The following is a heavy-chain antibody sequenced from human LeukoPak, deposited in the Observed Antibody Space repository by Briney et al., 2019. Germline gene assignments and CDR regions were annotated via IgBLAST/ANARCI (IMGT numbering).Heavy chain of an antibody. V-gene: IGHV3-7*01. Sequence: GGSLRLSCAASGFTFSSYWMSWVRQAPGKGLEWVANIKQDGTEKYYVDSVRGRFTISRDNAKNSLYLQMNSLRAEDTAVYYCATPSGYSSGWYPFDYWGQGTLDTVSS. CDR1: GFTFSSYW. J-gene: IGHJ4*02. D-gene: IGHD6-19*01. CDR3: ATPSGYSSGWYPFDY. CDR2: IKQDGTEK.